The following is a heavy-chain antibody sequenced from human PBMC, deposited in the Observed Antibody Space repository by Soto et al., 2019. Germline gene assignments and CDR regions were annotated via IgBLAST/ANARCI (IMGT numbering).Heavy chain of an antibody. J-gene: IGHJ4*02. V-gene: IGHV1-18*04. CDR3: ARDQDFWSGYCDQ. CDR2: INAFNGKT. CDR1: GFTFTSYG. D-gene: IGHD3-3*01. Sequence: QVQLVQSGAEVKKPGASVKVSCKTYGFTFTSYGIHWVRQAPGQGREWMGWINAFNGKTNYVRRLQGRVTMTTDTSTSTAYMELRSLRSDDTALYYCARDQDFWSGYCDQWGQGTLVTVSS.